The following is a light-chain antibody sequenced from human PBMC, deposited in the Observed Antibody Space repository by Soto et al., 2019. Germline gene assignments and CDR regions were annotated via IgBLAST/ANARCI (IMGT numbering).Light chain of an antibody. CDR3: QQYAQRWT. J-gene: IGKJ1*01. V-gene: IGKV3-15*01. CDR2: AAS. Sequence: EIEMTQSPAALSVSPGQSVTLSCRSSQNIGGNLAWYQQRPGQSPRLLIYAASDRATGVPARFSGSGSGTEFTLTINSLQSADFAVYYCQQYAQRWTFGQGTKVDI. CDR1: QNIGGN.